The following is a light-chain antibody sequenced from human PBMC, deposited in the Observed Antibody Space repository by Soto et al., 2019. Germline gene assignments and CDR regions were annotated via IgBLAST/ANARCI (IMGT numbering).Light chain of an antibody. CDR3: LSYTPSTSSA. Sequence: QSALTQPASVSGSPGQSITISCTGTSSDVGAYNHVSWYQHHPGKAPKLIIYDVSNRPSGVSNRFSGSKSGHTASLTISGLQAEDEADYYCLSYTPSTSSAFGTGTKGSV. CDR2: DVS. CDR1: SSDVGAYNH. V-gene: IGLV2-14*03. J-gene: IGLJ1*01.